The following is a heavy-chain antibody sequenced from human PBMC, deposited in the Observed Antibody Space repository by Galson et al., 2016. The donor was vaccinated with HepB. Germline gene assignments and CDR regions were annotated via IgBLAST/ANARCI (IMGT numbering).Heavy chain of an antibody. Sequence: SETLSLTCDVSGMSISNYNWWSWIRQPPGKGLEWIGTVYRGRTYYNPSLEGRVTISVGMSTDLLSLKVTSLTAADTAVYYCARAGLLTKAGFDYWGQGARVAVSS. CDR1: GMSISNYNW. CDR2: VYRGRT. D-gene: IGHD4-11*01. J-gene: IGHJ4*02. V-gene: IGHV4-38-2*01. CDR3: ARAGLLTKAGFDY.